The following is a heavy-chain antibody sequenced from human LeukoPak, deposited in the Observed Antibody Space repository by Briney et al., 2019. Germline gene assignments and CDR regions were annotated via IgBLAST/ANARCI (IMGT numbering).Heavy chain of an antibody. CDR2: INWNGGST. D-gene: IGHD6-13*01. J-gene: IGHJ4*02. CDR3: ARRPYSTSWYYFDY. V-gene: IGHV3-20*04. CDR1: GFMFADHG. Sequence: PGGSLRLSCAASGFMFADHGMTWVRQVPGKGLEWVSGINWNGGSTGYVDSVKGRFTISRDNAKNVLFLQMNNLRAEDTAFYYCARRPYSTSWYYFDYWGQGTLVTVSS.